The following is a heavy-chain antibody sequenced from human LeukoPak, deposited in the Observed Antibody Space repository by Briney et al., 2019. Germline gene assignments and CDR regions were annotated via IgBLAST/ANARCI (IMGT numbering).Heavy chain of an antibody. D-gene: IGHD3-10*01. CDR1: GDSTSSDRYY. CDR2: IYYSGST. CDR3: AREDGSGTLRAFDI. J-gene: IGHJ3*02. Sequence: PSETLSLTCAISGDSTSSDRYYGGWVRQPPGKGLEWIGYIYYSGSTYYNPSLKSRVTISVDTSKNQFSLKLSSVTAADTAVYYCAREDGSGTLRAFDIWGQGTMVTVSS. V-gene: IGHV4-31*11.